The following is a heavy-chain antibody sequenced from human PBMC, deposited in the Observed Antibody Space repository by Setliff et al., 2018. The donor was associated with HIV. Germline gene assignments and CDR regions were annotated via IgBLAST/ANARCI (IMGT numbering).Heavy chain of an antibody. Sequence: GGSLRLSCAGSGFTFSSYSMNWVRQAPGKGLEWVSSISSSSNYIYYADSVKGRFTISRDNAKNSLYLQMSSLRAEDTAVYYCARARYCSSTSCPFDYWGQGTLVTVSS. CDR3: ARARYCSSTSCPFDY. D-gene: IGHD2-2*01. CDR1: GFTFSSYS. J-gene: IGHJ4*02. V-gene: IGHV3-21*01. CDR2: ISSSSNYI.